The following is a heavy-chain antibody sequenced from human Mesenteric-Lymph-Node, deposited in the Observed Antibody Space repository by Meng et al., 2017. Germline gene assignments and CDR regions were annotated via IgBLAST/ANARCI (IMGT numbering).Heavy chain of an antibody. J-gene: IGHJ4*02. Sequence: VQLVQAGAEVKKPGASVKVSCKASGYTFTSYDINWVRQAPGQRLEWMGWINAGNGNTKYSQKFQGRVTVTRDTSASTAYMELSSLRSEDTAVYYCARGGGSYHDYWGQGTLVTVSS. D-gene: IGHD1-26*01. CDR3: ARGGGSYHDY. CDR1: GYTFTSYD. V-gene: IGHV1-3*01. CDR2: INAGNGNT.